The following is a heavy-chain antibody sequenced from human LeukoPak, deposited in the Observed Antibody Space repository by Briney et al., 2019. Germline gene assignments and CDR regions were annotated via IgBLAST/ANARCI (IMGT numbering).Heavy chain of an antibody. CDR3: ARRSHCMGGSCPPV. CDR2: IYYGGRT. CDR1: GDSISSSYYY. V-gene: IGHV4-39*01. D-gene: IGHD2-15*01. Sequence: SETLSLTCTVSGDSISSSYYYWVWIRQPPGKGLEWIGSIYYGGRTYYNPSLESRVIISSDTSKNQFSLNLNSVTATDTAVYYCARRSHCMGGSCPPVWGQGTTVTVSS. J-gene: IGHJ6*02.